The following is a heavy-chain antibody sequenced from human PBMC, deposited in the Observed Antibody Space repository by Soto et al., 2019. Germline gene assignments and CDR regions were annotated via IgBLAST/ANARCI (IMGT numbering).Heavy chain of an antibody. D-gene: IGHD2-8*01. Sequence: ASVKVSCKASGGTFSSYAISWVRQAPGQGLEWMGGIIPIFGTANYAQKFQGRVTITADESTSTAYMELSSLRSEDTAVYYCARDREDIVLMVSGWFDPWGQGTLVTVSS. CDR2: IIPIFGTA. CDR1: GGTFSSYA. CDR3: ARDREDIVLMVSGWFDP. V-gene: IGHV1-69*13. J-gene: IGHJ5*02.